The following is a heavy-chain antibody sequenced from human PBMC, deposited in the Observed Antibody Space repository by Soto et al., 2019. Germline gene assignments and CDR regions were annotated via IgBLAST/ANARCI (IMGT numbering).Heavy chain of an antibody. CDR1: GFTFSDYY. J-gene: IGHJ4*02. Sequence: GGSLRLSCAASGFTFSDYYMSWIRQAPGKGLEWVSYISSSDSIIYYADSVKGRSTISRDNAKNSLYLQMNSLRAEDTAVYYCARDLVYYDSSGYFDYWGQGTLVTVSS. CDR3: ARDLVYYDSSGYFDY. CDR2: ISSSDSII. V-gene: IGHV3-11*01. D-gene: IGHD3-22*01.